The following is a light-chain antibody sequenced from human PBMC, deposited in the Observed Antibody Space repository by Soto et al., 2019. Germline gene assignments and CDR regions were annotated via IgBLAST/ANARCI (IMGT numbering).Light chain of an antibody. CDR3: QQRSNWPPLT. J-gene: IGKJ4*01. CDR2: DAS. Sequence: EIVLTQSPATLSLSPGDRATLSCRASQSVGSFLAWFQQKPCQAPTLLIYDASNRAPGIPARFSGSGSGTDFTLTISSLEPEDFAVYYCQQRSNWPPLTFGGGTKVEIK. CDR1: QSVGSF. V-gene: IGKV3-11*01.